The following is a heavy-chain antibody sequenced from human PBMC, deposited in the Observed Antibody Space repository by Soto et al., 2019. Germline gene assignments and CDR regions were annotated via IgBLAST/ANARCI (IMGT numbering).Heavy chain of an antibody. CDR2: ISAHNGNT. V-gene: IGHV1-18*01. CDR3: ARGRYGDY. Sequence: QVHLVQSGAEVKKPGASVKVSCKGSGYAFTTYGITWVRQAPGQGLEWMGWISAHNGNTNYAQKHHGLLTEIRDTFTSSVHTELSRLRSEDTAVYFCARGRYGDYWGQGALVTVSS. D-gene: IGHD1-1*01. J-gene: IGHJ4*02. CDR1: GYAFTTYG.